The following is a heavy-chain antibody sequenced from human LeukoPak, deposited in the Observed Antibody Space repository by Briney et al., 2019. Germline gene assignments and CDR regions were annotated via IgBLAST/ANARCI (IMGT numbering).Heavy chain of an antibody. CDR1: GFTFSSYA. CDR2: ISYDGSNK. D-gene: IGHD5-12*01. CDR3: AKDTVKVTTIRRVPHYMDV. Sequence: GGSLRLSCAASGFTFSSYAMHWVRQAPGKGLEWVAVISYDGSNKYYADSVKGRFTISRDNSKNTLYLQMNSLRAEDTAVYYCAKDTVKVTTIRRVPHYMDVWGKGTTVTISS. J-gene: IGHJ6*03. V-gene: IGHV3-30*04.